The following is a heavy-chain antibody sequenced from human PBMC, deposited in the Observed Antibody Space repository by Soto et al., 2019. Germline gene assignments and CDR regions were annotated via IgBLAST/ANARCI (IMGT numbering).Heavy chain of an antibody. V-gene: IGHV4-59*01. CDR3: ACYEGGFDY. D-gene: IGHD5-12*01. J-gene: IGHJ4*02. Sequence: SETLSLTCTVSGGSISSYYWSWIRQPPGKGLEWIGYIYYSGSTNYNPSLKSRVTISVDTSKNQFSLKLSSVTAADTAVYYCACYEGGFDYWGQGTLVTVSS. CDR1: GGSISSYY. CDR2: IYYSGST.